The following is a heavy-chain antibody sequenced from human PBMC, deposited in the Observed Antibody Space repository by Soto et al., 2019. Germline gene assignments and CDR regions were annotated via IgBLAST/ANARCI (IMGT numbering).Heavy chain of an antibody. CDR2: INHSGST. V-gene: IGHV4-34*01. D-gene: IGHD3-3*01. CDR1: GGSFSGYY. CDR3: ARGRRGYDFWSGYYPLYYFDY. Sequence: SETLSLTCAVYGGSFSGYYWSWIRQPPGKGLEWIGEINHSGSTNYNPSLKSRVTISVDTSKNQFSLKLSSVTAADTAVYYCARGRRGYDFWSGYYPLYYFDYWGQGTLVTVSS. J-gene: IGHJ4*02.